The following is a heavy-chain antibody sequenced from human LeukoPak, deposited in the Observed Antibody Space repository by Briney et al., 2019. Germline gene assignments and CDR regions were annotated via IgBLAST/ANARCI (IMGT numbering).Heavy chain of an antibody. Sequence: ASVKVSCKVSGYTLTELSMHWVRQAPGKGLEWMGGFDPEDGETIYAQKFQGRVTMTEDTSTDTAYMELSSLRSEDTAVYYCATAPLHYYDCSGYYTPVISRSFDYWGQGTLVTVSS. CDR3: ATAPLHYYDCSGYYTPVISRSFDY. V-gene: IGHV1-24*01. CDR2: FDPEDGET. D-gene: IGHD3-22*01. CDR1: GYTLTELS. J-gene: IGHJ4*02.